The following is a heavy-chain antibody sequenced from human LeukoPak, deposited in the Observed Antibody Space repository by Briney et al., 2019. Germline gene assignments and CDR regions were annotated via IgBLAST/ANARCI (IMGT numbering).Heavy chain of an antibody. D-gene: IGHD5/OR15-5a*01. Sequence: SETLSLTCAVYGGSFSGYYWSWIRQPPGKGLEWIGEINHSGSTNYNPSLKSRVTISVDTSKNQFSLKLSSVTAADTAVYYCARASTIQKYYFDYWGQGTLVTVSS. CDR1: GGSFSGYY. CDR2: INHSGST. CDR3: ARASTIQKYYFDY. V-gene: IGHV4-34*01. J-gene: IGHJ4*02.